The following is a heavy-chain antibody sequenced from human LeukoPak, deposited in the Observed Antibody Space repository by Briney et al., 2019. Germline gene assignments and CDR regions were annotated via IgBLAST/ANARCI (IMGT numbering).Heavy chain of an antibody. CDR2: IYHSGST. CDR1: GDSINSSNW. Sequence: SGTLSLTCAVSGDSINSSNWWSWVRQPPGKGLEWTGEIYHSGSTNYNPSLKRRVTISVDKSKNQFYLKVSSVTAADTAVYYCARGDSSGYSPLGYWGQGTLVTVSS. CDR3: ARGDSSGYSPLGY. J-gene: IGHJ4*02. D-gene: IGHD3-22*01. V-gene: IGHV4-4*02.